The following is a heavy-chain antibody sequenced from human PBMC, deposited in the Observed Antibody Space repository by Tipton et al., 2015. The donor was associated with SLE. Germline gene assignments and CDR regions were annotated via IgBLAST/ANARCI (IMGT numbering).Heavy chain of an antibody. CDR3: ARAKRGYNYGYPTYYYYFMDV. D-gene: IGHD5-18*01. CDR2: IIPIFGTA. Sequence: QVQLVQSGAEVKKPGASVKVSCKASSYTFTSYGISWVRQAPGQGLEWMGGIIPIFGTANYAQKFQGRVTITTDESTSTAYMELSSLRSEDTAVYYCARAKRGYNYGYPTYYYYFMDVWGTGTTVTASS. CDR1: SYTFTSYG. V-gene: IGHV1-69*01. J-gene: IGHJ6*03.